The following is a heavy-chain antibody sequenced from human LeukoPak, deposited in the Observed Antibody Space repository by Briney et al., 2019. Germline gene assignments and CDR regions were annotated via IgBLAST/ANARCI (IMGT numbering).Heavy chain of an antibody. CDR1: GFTFSSYE. CDR3: ARDNRGLPQRNFDD. CDR2: ISSSGSTI. Sequence: GGSLTLSCAASGFTFSSYEMNWVRQAPGKGLEWVSYISSSGSTIYYADSVKGRFTISRDNAKNSLYLQMNSLRAEDTAVYYCARDNRGLPQRNFDDRRQGTLVTVSS. V-gene: IGHV3-48*03. D-gene: IGHD2/OR15-2a*01. J-gene: IGHJ4*02.